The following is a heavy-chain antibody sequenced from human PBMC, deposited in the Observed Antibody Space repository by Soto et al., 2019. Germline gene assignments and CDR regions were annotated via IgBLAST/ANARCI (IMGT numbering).Heavy chain of an antibody. CDR1: GFTVSSNF. CDR2: IYSGGST. CDR3: ARTCSGGTCSFDY. Sequence: VVSLRLSCASSGFTVSSNFMSWVRQAPGKGLEWVSVIYSGGSTYYADSVKGRFTISRDNSENTLYLQMNSLRAEDTAVYYCARTCSGGTCSFDYWGQGT. V-gene: IGHV3-66*01. J-gene: IGHJ4*02. D-gene: IGHD2-15*01.